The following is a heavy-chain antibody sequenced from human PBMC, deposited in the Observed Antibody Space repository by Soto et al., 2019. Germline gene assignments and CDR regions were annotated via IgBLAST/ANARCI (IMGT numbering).Heavy chain of an antibody. D-gene: IGHD3-9*01. Sequence: SETLSLTCAVYGGSFSGYYWSWIRQPPGKGLEWIGETNHSGSTNYNPSLKSRVTISVDTSKNQFSLKLSSVTAADTAVYYCARGSGATSNDILTGLFDYWGQGTLVTVSS. CDR1: GGSFSGYY. CDR2: TNHSGST. CDR3: ARGSGATSNDILTGLFDY. J-gene: IGHJ4*02. V-gene: IGHV4-34*01.